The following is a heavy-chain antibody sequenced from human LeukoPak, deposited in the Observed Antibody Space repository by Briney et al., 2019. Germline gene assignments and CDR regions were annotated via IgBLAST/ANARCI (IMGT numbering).Heavy chain of an antibody. V-gene: IGHV3-21*01. CDR1: GFTFSSYS. J-gene: IGHJ4*02. D-gene: IGHD2-2*01. CDR2: ISSSSSYI. Sequence: GSLRLSCAASGFTFSSYSMNWVRQAPGKGLEWVSSISSSSSYIYYADSVKGRFTISRDNAKSSLYLQMNSLRAEDTAVYYCARDFEDIVVVPAATSDYWGQGTLVTVSS. CDR3: ARDFEDIVVVPAATSDY.